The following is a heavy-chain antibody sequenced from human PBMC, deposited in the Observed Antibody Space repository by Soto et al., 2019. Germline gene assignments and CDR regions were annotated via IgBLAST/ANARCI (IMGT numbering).Heavy chain of an antibody. Sequence: GGSLRLSCAASGFTFDDYAMHWVRQAPGKGLEWVAVIWYDGSNKYYVDSVKGRFTISRDNSKNTLYLQMNSLRAEDTAVYYCARDSDLDYWGQGTLVTVSS. CDR2: IWYDGSNK. J-gene: IGHJ4*02. V-gene: IGHV3-33*08. CDR3: ARDSDLDY. CDR1: GFTFDDYA.